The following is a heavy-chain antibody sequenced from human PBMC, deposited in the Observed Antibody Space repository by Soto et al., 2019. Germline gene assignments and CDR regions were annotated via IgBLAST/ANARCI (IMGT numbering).Heavy chain of an antibody. D-gene: IGHD6-13*01. CDR3: ARDRVLGGGQQLVRLAY. CDR1: GFTFSSYG. V-gene: IGHV3-33*01. Sequence: QVQLVESGGGVVQPGRSLRLSCAASGFTFSSYGMHWVRQAPGKGLEWVAGIWYDGSNKYYADSVKGRFTISRDNSKNTLYRQMNSLRAEDTAVYYCARDRVLGGGQQLVRLAYWGQGTLVTVSS. CDR2: IWYDGSNK. J-gene: IGHJ4*02.